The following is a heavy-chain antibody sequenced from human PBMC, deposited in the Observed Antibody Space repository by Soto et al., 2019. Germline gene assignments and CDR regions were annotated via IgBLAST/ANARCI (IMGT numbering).Heavy chain of an antibody. V-gene: IGHV1-69*13. CDR2: IIPIFGTA. CDR3: ARDVVHYYDSSGPFDY. D-gene: IGHD3-22*01. J-gene: IGHJ4*02. Sequence: SVKVSCKASGGTFSSYAISWVRQAPGQGLEWMGGIIPIFGTANYAQKFQGRVTITADESTSTAYMELSSLRSEDTAVYYCARDVVHYYDSSGPFDYWGQGTLVTVSS. CDR1: GGTFSSYA.